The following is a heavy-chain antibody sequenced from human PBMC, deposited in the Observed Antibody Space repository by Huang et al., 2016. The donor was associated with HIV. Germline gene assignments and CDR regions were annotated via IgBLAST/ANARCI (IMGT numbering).Heavy chain of an antibody. CDR2: SSGRGGNT. Sequence: EVQLLESGGGLVQPGGSLRLSCAASGFTFNSYAMSWVRQAPGKGLEWVSASSGRGGNTYSADSVKGRFTISRDNSKNTLFLQMSGLRAEDTAVYYCSRDDFWSGYSDYYGLDVWGQGTTVTVSS. CDR1: GFTFNSYA. D-gene: IGHD3-3*01. V-gene: IGHV3-23*01. CDR3: SRDDFWSGYSDYYGLDV. J-gene: IGHJ6*02.